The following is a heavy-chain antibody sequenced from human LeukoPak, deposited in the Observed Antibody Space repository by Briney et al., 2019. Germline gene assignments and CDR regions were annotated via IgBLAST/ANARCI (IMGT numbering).Heavy chain of an antibody. Sequence: SETLSLTCAVYGGSFSGYYWSWIRQPAGKGLEWIGRISSSGSTNYNPSLKSRVTISVDTSKNQFSLKLSSVTAADTAVYYCARVGGTRYFDYWGQGTLVTVSS. CDR1: GGSFSGYY. J-gene: IGHJ4*02. CDR3: ARVGGTRYFDY. CDR2: ISSSGST. V-gene: IGHV4-59*10. D-gene: IGHD1-26*01.